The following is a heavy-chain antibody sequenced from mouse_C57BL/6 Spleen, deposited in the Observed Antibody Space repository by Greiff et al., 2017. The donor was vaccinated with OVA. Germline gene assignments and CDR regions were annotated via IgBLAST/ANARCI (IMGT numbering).Heavy chain of an antibody. V-gene: IGHV1-76*01. CDR2: IYPGSGNT. CDR1: GYTFTDYY. Sequence: QVHVKQSGAELVRPGASVKLSCKASGYTFTDYYINWVKQRPGQGLEWIARIYPGSGNTYYNEKFKGKATLTAEKSSSTAYMQLSSLTSEDSAVYFCAISYYSNYGQFAYWGQGTLVTVCA. J-gene: IGHJ3*01. CDR3: AISYYSNYGQFAY. D-gene: IGHD2-5*01.